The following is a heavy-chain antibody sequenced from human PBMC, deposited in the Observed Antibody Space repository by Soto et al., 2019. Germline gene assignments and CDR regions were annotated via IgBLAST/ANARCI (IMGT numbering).Heavy chain of an antibody. CDR1: GFTFSYYW. J-gene: IGHJ3*01. CDR2: IHIDGSST. Sequence: EVQLLESGGGLVQPGESLRLSCAASGFTFSYYWMHWVRQAPGMGLVWVSRIHIDGSSTTYADSVKGRFTISRDNARNTLYLQMNSLRAEDTAVYYCARGDRGAFDLWGQGTVVTVSS. D-gene: IGHD1-26*01. CDR3: ARGDRGAFDL. V-gene: IGHV3-74*01.